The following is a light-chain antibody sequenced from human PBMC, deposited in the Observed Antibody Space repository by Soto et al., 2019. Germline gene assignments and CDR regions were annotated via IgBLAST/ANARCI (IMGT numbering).Light chain of an antibody. Sequence: QSALTQPHSASGTPGQRVTISCSGSSSNIGTSSVHWFQQLPGTAPKLLISTTYQRPSGVPERFSGSKSGTSASLAISGLQSEDEADYYCAAWDDSLNGHVFGTGTKVTVL. CDR3: AAWDDSLNGHV. CDR2: TTY. J-gene: IGLJ1*01. V-gene: IGLV1-44*01. CDR1: SSNIGTSS.